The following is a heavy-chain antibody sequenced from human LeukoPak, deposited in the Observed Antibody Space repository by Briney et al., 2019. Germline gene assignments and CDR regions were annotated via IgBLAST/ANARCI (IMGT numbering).Heavy chain of an antibody. V-gene: IGHV3-23*01. CDR3: AKSLKSRPDYYYYMDV. CDR1: GFTFSSYA. CDR2: ISGGGRGTT. Sequence: GGSLRLSCVASGFTFSSYAMSWIRQAPEKGLEWVSVISGGGRGTTDYADSVKGRFTISRDNSKNLLYLLMNSLRADDTAVYYCAKSLKSRPDYYYYMDVWGKGTTVTVSS. J-gene: IGHJ6*03. D-gene: IGHD2-2*01.